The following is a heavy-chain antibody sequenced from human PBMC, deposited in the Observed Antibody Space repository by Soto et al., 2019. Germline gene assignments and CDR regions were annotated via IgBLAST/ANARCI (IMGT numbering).Heavy chain of an antibody. Sequence: QITLKESGPTLVRPPQTLTLTCTFSGFSLTSGVGVGWIRQPPGKALEWLALIYWDDDKRYSPSLKNRLTITKNTSKTQVVRTMTNVAPVDTATYFCAHIDPEIVTVGGHGGFDYWGQGTLVTVSS. CDR2: IYWDDDK. V-gene: IGHV2-5*02. D-gene: IGHD5-12*01. CDR3: AHIDPEIVTVGGHGGFDY. CDR1: GFSLTSGVG. J-gene: IGHJ4*02.